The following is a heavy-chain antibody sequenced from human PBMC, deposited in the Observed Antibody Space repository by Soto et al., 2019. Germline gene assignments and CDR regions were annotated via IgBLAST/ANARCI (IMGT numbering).Heavy chain of an antibody. D-gene: IGHD6-19*01. Sequence: PGGSLRLSCAASGFTFSSYAMSWVRQAPGKGLEWVSAISGSGGSTYYADSVKGRFTISRDNSKNTLYLQMNSLRAEDTAVYYSAKDIFSKLAVAGTVFDIWGQGKMVTVSS. CDR2: ISGSGGST. CDR1: GFTFSSYA. CDR3: AKDIFSKLAVAGTVFDI. J-gene: IGHJ3*02. V-gene: IGHV3-23*01.